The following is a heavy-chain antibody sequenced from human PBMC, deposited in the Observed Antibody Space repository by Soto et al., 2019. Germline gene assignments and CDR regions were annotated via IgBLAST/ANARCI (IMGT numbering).Heavy chain of an antibody. Sequence: PSETLSLTCAVYGGSFSGYYWSWIRQPPGKGLEWIGEINHSGSTNYNPSLKSRVTISVDTSKNQFSLKLSSVTAADTAVYYCATEGAPYSSSWYWVGAFDIWGQGTMVTVS. D-gene: IGHD6-13*01. CDR2: INHSGST. J-gene: IGHJ3*02. CDR1: GGSFSGYY. CDR3: ATEGAPYSSSWYWVGAFDI. V-gene: IGHV4-34*01.